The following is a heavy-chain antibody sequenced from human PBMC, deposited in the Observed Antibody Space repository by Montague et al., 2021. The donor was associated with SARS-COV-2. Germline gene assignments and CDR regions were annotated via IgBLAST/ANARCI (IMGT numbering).Heavy chain of an antibody. V-gene: IGHV4-34*01. CDR1: GGSFSGYY. Sequence: SETLSLTCAVYGGSFSGYYWSWIRQPPGKGLQWIGEINHSGSTNYNPSLKSRVTISVDTSKNQFSRKLSSVTAADTAVYYCASLTLGYCSSTGCYSDWFDPWGQGTLVTVSS. J-gene: IGHJ5*02. CDR3: ASLTLGYCSSTGCYSDWFDP. CDR2: INHSGST. D-gene: IGHD2-2*02.